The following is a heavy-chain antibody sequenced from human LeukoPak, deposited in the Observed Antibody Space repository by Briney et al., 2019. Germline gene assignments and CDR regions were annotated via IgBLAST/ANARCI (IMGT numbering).Heavy chain of an antibody. CDR1: GYTLTELS. V-gene: IGHV1-24*01. D-gene: IGHD3-22*01. J-gene: IGHJ4*02. CDR3: ATVFNYYDSSGYYPFDY. Sequence: GASVKVSCKVSGYTLTELSMHWVRQAPGKGLEWMGGFDPEDGETIYAQKFQGRVTMTEDTSTDTAYTELSSLRSEDTAVYYCATVFNYYDSSGYYPFDYWGQGTLVTVSS. CDR2: FDPEDGET.